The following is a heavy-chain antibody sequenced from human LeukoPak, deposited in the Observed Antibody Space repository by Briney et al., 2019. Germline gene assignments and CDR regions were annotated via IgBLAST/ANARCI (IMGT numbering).Heavy chain of an antibody. CDR1: GFTFSNYE. V-gene: IGHV3-48*03. CDR3: ARGLTYFDILTGFHDRLDYFDY. D-gene: IGHD3-9*01. J-gene: IGHJ4*02. Sequence: PGGSLRLSCTASGFTFSNYEMNWVRQATGKALDWVSYISGSGSTIYYADSVRGRFTISRDNAKKSLYLQMNSLRAEDTAVYYCARGLTYFDILTGFHDRLDYFDYWGQGTLVTVSS. CDR2: ISGSGSTI.